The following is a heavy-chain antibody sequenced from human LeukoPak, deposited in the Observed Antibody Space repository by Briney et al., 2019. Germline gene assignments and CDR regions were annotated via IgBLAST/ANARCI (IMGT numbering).Heavy chain of an antibody. CDR1: GGTFSSYA. CDR2: IIPIFGTA. Sequence: ASVKVSCKASGGTFSSYAISWVRQAPGQGLEWMGGIIPIFGTANYAQKFQGRVTITADESTSTAYMELSSLRSEDTAVYYCARDRAGSCTNGVCYPAYWGQGTLVTVSS. V-gene: IGHV1-69*01. D-gene: IGHD2-8*01. J-gene: IGHJ4*02. CDR3: ARDRAGSCTNGVCYPAY.